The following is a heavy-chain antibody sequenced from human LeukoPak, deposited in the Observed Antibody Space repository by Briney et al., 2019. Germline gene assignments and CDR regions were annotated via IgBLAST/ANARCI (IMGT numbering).Heavy chain of an antibody. J-gene: IGHJ5*02. CDR1: GFTFSSYW. CDR3: ARERLGRFDP. CDR2: INSDGSST. V-gene: IGHV3-74*01. Sequence: AGGSLRLSCAASGFTFSSYWMHWVRQAPGKGLAWVSRINSDGSSTSYADSVKGRFTISRDNAKNTLYLQMNSLRAEDTAVYYCARERLGRFDPWGQGTLVTVSS.